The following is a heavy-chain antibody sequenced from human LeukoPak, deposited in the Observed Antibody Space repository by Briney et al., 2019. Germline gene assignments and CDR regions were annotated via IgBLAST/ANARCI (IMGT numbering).Heavy chain of an antibody. D-gene: IGHD6-13*01. J-gene: IGHJ4*02. CDR3: AKEIGSSWYTFDY. CDR2: IRYDGSNK. Sequence: GSLRLSCAASGFTFSSYGMHWVRQAPGKGLEWVAFIRYDGSNKYYADSVKGRFTISRDNSKNTLYLQMNSLRAEDTAVYYCAKEIGSSWYTFDYWGQGTLVTVSS. CDR1: GFTFSSYG. V-gene: IGHV3-30*02.